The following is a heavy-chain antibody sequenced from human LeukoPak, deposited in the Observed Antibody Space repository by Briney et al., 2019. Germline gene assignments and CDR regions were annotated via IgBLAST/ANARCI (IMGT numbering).Heavy chain of an antibody. V-gene: IGHV4-34*01. CDR3: ARIRTDYDFWSGYKYYYYGMDV. D-gene: IGHD3-3*01. CDR2: INHSGST. Sequence: SETLSLTCAVYGGSFSGYYWSWIRQPPGKGLEWIGEINHSGSTNYNPSLKSRVTISVDKSKNQFSLKLSSVTAADTAVYYCARIRTDYDFWSGYKYYYYGMDVWGQGTTVTVSS. CDR1: GGSFSGYY. J-gene: IGHJ6*02.